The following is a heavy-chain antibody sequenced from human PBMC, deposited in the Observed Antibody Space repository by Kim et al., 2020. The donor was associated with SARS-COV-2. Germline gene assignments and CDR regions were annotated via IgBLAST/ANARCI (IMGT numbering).Heavy chain of an antibody. D-gene: IGHD4-17*01. CDR2: ISSSGDTI. J-gene: IGHJ4*02. V-gene: IGHV3-11*04. Sequence: GGSLRLSCAGSGFIFSDYYMSWIRQAPGKGLEWVSYISSSGDTIYYADSVKGRFTISRDNAKNSLYLQMNSLRAEDTAVYYCATNLLSYGVTTDWGQGTLVTVSA. CDR3: ATNLLSYGVTTD. CDR1: GFIFSDYY.